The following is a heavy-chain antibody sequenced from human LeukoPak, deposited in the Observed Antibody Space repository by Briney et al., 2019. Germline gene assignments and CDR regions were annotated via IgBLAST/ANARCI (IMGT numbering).Heavy chain of an antibody. J-gene: IGHJ4*02. Sequence: GASVKVSCKASGYTFTGYYMHWVRQAPGQGLEWMGWINPNSGATNYAQKFQGRVTMTRDTSISTASMELSSLKPDDTAVYYCARDGTDQPDYWGQGTLVTVSS. CDR2: INPNSGAT. D-gene: IGHD2-2*01. V-gene: IGHV1-2*02. CDR3: ARDGTDQPDY. CDR1: GYTFTGYY.